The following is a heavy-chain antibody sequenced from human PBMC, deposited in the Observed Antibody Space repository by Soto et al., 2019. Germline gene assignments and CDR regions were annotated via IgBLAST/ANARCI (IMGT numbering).Heavy chain of an antibody. V-gene: IGHV4-31*03. Sequence: SETLSLTCTVSGGSISSGGYYWTWICQLPGKGLEWSGYIYYRVSTSYNPSLKSRVTISVDTSKNQFSLKLSSVTAADTAVYYGARESCSNSCPLDVWGQGTTVTVSS. J-gene: IGHJ6*02. CDR2: IYYRVST. D-gene: IGHD2-2*01. CDR3: ARESCSNSCPLDV. CDR1: GGSISSGGYY.